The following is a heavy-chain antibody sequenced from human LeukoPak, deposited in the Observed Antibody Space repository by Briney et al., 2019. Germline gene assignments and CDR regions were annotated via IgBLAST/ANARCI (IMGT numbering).Heavy chain of an antibody. CDR1: GYTFTGYY. V-gene: IGHV1-2*02. Sequence: ASVKVSCKASGYTFTGYYMHWVRQAPGQGLEWMGWINPNSGGTNYAQKFQGRVTMTRDTSISTAYMELSRLRSDDTAVYYCARDREWAVTNEDAFDIWGQGTMVTVSS. J-gene: IGHJ3*02. D-gene: IGHD4-17*01. CDR3: ARDREWAVTNEDAFDI. CDR2: INPNSGGT.